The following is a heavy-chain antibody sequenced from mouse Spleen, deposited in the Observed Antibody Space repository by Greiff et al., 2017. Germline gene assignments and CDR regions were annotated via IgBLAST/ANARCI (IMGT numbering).Heavy chain of an antibody. J-gene: IGHJ2*01. V-gene: IGHV1-54*01. CDR3: ARGRDYGPFDY. Sequence: QVQLQQSGPYLVRPGTSVKVSCKASGYAFTNYLIEWVKQRPGQGLEWIGVINPGSGGTNYNEKFKGKATLTADKSSSTAYMQLSSLTSEDSAVYFCARGRDYGPFDYWGQGTTLTVSS. CDR1: GYAFTNYL. D-gene: IGHD1-1*02. CDR2: INPGSGGT.